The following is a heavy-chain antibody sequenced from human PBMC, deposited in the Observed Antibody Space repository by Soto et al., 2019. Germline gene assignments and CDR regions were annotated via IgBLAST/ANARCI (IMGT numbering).Heavy chain of an antibody. CDR3: ARQCSSTSCDYYYYGMDV. J-gene: IGHJ6*02. CDR1: GYSFTSYW. D-gene: IGHD2-2*01. CDR2: IYPGDPDT. V-gene: IGHV5-51*01. Sequence: GESLKISCKGSGYSFTSYWIGWVRQMPGKGLEWMGIIYPGDPDTRYSPSFQGQVTISADKSISTAYLQWSSLKASDTAMYYCARQCSSTSCDYYYYGMDVWGQGTTVTVSS.